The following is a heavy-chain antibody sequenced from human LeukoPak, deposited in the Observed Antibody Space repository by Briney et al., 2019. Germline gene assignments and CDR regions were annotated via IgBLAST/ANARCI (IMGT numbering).Heavy chain of an antibody. CDR2: IYYSGST. J-gene: IGHJ4*02. D-gene: IGHD3-22*01. CDR3: ARLGLGYDSSGYWYY. V-gene: IGHV4-39*07. Sequence: SETLSLTCTVSGGSISSSSYYWGWIRQPPGKGLEWIGSIYYSGSTYYNPSLKSRVTISVDTSKNQFSLKLSSVTAADTAVYYCARLGLGYDSSGYWYYWGQGTLVTASS. CDR1: GGSISSSSYY.